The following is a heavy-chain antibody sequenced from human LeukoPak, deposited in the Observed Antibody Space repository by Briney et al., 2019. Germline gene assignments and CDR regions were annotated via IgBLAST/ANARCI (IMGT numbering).Heavy chain of an antibody. CDR3: AKVVPAAILRFCWFDP. CDR1: GFTFSSYA. D-gene: IGHD2-2*01. V-gene: IGHV3-23*01. Sequence: GGSLRLSCAASGFTFSSYAMSWVRQAPGKGLEWVSAISGSGGSTYYADSVKGRFTISRDNSKNTLYLQMNSLRAEDTAVYYCAKVVPAAILRFCWFDPWGQGTLVTVSS. CDR2: ISGSGGST. J-gene: IGHJ5*02.